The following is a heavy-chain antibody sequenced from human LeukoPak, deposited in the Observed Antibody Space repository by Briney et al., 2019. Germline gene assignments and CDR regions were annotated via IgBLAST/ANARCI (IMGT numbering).Heavy chain of an antibody. CDR1: GGAISTYY. CDR2: IYYSGST. Sequence: SETLSLTCTGSGGAISTYYWSWIRQPPRKGLEWLGYIYYSGSTNYNPSLKSRVTLSVDTSKNQFSLKLSSVTAADTSVYYCARGDFCSGGSCLLYWGQGTLVTESS. V-gene: IGHV4-59*01. D-gene: IGHD2-15*01. CDR3: ARGDFCSGGSCLLY. J-gene: IGHJ4*02.